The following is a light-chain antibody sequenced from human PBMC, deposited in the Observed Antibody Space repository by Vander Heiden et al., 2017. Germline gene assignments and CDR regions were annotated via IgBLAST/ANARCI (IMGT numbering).Light chain of an antibody. CDR1: SSDVGYNY. J-gene: IGLJ1*01. V-gene: IGLV2-14*03. CDR2: DVN. CDR3: SSYTTSSTYV. Sequence: QSTLTQPAAVSGSPGQSITIACTGTSSDVGYNYVSWYQQHPGKVPNLIIYDVNNRPSGISNRISGSKSGNTASLTISGLQAGDEADYYCSSYTTSSTYVFGTGTKVTVL.